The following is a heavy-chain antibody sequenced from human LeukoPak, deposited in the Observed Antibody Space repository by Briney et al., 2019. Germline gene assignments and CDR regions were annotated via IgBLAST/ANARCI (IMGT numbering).Heavy chain of an antibody. J-gene: IGHJ4*02. CDR3: ARLSPFNYAIRDY. V-gene: IGHV4-59*01. CDR1: GGSISSYY. CDR2: IYYSGST. D-gene: IGHD2-2*01. Sequence: SETLSLTCTVSGGSISSYYWSWIRQPPGKGLEWIRYIYYSGSTNYNPSLKSRVTISVDTSKNQFSLKLSSVTAADTAVYYCARLSPFNYAIRDYWGQGTLVTVSS.